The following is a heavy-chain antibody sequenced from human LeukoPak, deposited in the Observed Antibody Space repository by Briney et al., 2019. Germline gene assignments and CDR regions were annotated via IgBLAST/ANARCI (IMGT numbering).Heavy chain of an antibody. V-gene: IGHV1-46*01. J-gene: IGHJ4*02. Sequence: GASVKVSCKASGYAFTNYYMHWVRQAPGQGLEWMGIISPSGADTIYAQKFQGRVTITADESTSTAYMELSSLRSEDTAVYYCASDGTASTVWGQGTLVTVSS. CDR3: ASDGTASTV. D-gene: IGHD4-17*01. CDR1: GYAFTNYY. CDR2: ISPSGADT.